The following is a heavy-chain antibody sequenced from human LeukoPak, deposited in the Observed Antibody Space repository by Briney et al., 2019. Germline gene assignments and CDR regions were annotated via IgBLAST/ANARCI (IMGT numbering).Heavy chain of an antibody. CDR1: GFTFSSYG. CDR3: AKDRGRFDY. CDR2: ISYDGSNK. V-gene: IGHV3-30*18. J-gene: IGHJ4*02. Sequence: GGSLRLSCAASGFTFSSYGMHWVRQAPGKGLEWVAVISYDGSNKYYADSVKGRFTISRDNSKNTLYLQMNSLRAEDTAVYYCAKDRGRFDYWGQGTLVTVSS.